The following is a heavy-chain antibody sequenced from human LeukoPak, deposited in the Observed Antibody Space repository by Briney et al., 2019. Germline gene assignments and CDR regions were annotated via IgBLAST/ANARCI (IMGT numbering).Heavy chain of an antibody. Sequence: GGSLRLSCAASGFTFSSYAMHCVRQAPGKGLEWVAVISYDGSNKYYADSVKGRFTISRDNSKNTLYLQMNSLRAEDTAVYYCARDSFAGGDFWSGYSPFGMDVWGEGTTVTVSS. V-gene: IGHV3-30*04. CDR2: ISYDGSNK. CDR1: GFTFSSYA. J-gene: IGHJ6*04. D-gene: IGHD3-3*01. CDR3: ARDSFAGGDFWSGYSPFGMDV.